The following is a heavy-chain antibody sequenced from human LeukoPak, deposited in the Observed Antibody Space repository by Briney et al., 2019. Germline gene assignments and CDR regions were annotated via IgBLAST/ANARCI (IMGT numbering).Heavy chain of an antibody. D-gene: IGHD4-17*01. Sequence: SVKVSCKASGGTFSSYAISWVRQAPGQGLEWMGGIIPIFGTANYAQKFQGRVTITTGESTSTAYMELSSLRSEDTAVYYCARDSNGDYGFDYWGQGTLVTVSS. V-gene: IGHV1-69*05. CDR1: GGTFSSYA. J-gene: IGHJ4*02. CDR2: IIPIFGTA. CDR3: ARDSNGDYGFDY.